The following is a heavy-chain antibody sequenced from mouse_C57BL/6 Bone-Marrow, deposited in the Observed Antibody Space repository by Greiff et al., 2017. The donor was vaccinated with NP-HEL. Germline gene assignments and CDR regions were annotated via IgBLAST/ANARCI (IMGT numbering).Heavy chain of an antibody. J-gene: IGHJ3*01. V-gene: IGHV1-9*01. CDR1: GYTFTGYW. CDR2: ILPGSGST. Sequence: QVQLQQSGAELMKPGASVKLSCKATGYTFTGYWIEWVKQRPGHGLEWIGEILPGSGSTNYNEKFKGKATFTADTSSNTAYMQLSSLTTEDSAIYYCARRGILIYYDYDGFAYWGQGTLVTVSA. D-gene: IGHD2-4*01. CDR3: ARRGILIYYDYDGFAY.